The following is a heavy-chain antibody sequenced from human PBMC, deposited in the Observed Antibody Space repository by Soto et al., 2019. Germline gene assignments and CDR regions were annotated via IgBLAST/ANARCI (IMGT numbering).Heavy chain of an antibody. Sequence: QVQLVQSGAEVKKPGSSVKVSCKVSGGTFNIRWVRQAPGQGLEWMGGIIPVIDTANSARKFQGRVVISADRATSFVYMEMMSLTLDDTAVYYWARGSGADAFDILGQGTMDNVSS. CDR1: GGTFN. CDR2: IIPVIDTA. J-gene: IGHJ3*02. CDR3: ARGSGADAFDI. V-gene: IGHV1-69*06. D-gene: IGHD3-10*01.